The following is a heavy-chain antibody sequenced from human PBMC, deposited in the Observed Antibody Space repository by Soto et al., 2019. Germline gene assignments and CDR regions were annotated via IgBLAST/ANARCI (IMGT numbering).Heavy chain of an antibody. D-gene: IGHD5-18*01. CDR2: ISWDGGST. V-gene: IGHV3-43*01. CDR3: AKTDTAMVHYYYGMDV. J-gene: IGHJ6*02. Sequence: EVQLVESGGVVVQPGGSLRLSCAASGFTFDDYTMHWVRQAPGKGLEWVSLISWDGGSTYYADSVKGRFTISRDNSKNSLYLQVNSLRTEDTALYYCAKTDTAMVHYYYGMDVWGQGTTVTVSS. CDR1: GFTFDDYT.